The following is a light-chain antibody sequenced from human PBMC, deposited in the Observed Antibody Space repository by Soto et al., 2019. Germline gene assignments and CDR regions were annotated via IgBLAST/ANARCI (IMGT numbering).Light chain of an antibody. V-gene: IGKV1-5*03. J-gene: IGKJ1*01. CDR1: QSISRQ. Sequence: DIQMTPSPSTLSASVGDRVSITCRASQSISRQLAWYQQKPGKAPNLLIYQASNLETGVPSRFTGSGSGTEFTLTISSLQPDDFATYYCLQYQSYRTFGQGTKVEVK. CDR3: LQYQSYRT. CDR2: QAS.